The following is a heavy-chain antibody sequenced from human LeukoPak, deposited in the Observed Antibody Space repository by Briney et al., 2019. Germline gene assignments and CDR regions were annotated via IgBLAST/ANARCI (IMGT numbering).Heavy chain of an antibody. Sequence: GGSLRLSCAASGFIFKDYWMGWVRQAPGKGLEWVAIIKQDGSEKYYVDSAKGRFTISRDNTKNSLFLQLDSLRAEDSAVYYCVRDVTHSKYAVFASWGQGTLVTVSS. CDR3: VRDVTHSKYAVFAS. D-gene: IGHD4-11*01. CDR2: IKQDGSEK. J-gene: IGHJ4*02. CDR1: GFIFKDYW. V-gene: IGHV3-7*01.